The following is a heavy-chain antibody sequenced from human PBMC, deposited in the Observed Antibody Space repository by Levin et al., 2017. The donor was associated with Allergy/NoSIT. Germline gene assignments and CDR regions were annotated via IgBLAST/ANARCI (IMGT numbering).Heavy chain of an antibody. J-gene: IGHJ5*02. CDR2: ISGSSSYI. D-gene: IGHD5-12*01. CDR1: GFTFSSNS. CDR3: ARVVDNGYDWTPHWFDP. V-gene: IGHV3-21*01. Sequence: GGSLRLSCAASGFTFSSNSMNWVRQAPGKGLEWVSSISGSSSYIYYAESVKGRFTISRDNAKKSLYLQMNSLRAEDTAVYYCARVVDNGYDWTPHWFDPWGQGTLVTVSS.